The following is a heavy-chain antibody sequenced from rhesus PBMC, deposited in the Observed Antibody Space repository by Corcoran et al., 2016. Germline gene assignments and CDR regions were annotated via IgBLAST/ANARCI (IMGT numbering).Heavy chain of an antibody. D-gene: IGHD3-3*01. CDR1: GYSISSGYG. CDR3: ARVRYNIWTGITGYFEF. J-gene: IGHJ1*01. Sequence: QVQLQESGPGLVKPSETLSLTCAVSGYSISSGYGWSWIRQPPGKGLEWIGYIGDRSGSTNYNPSPKSRVTISKDTSKNQFSLKLSSVTAADTAVYYCARVRYNIWTGITGYFEFWGQGALVTVSS. CDR2: IGDRSGST. V-gene: IGHV4-127*01.